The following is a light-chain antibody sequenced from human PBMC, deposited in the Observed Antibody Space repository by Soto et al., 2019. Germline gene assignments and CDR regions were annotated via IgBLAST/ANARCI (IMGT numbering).Light chain of an antibody. CDR3: QQYGSSPT. CDR1: QSVSSSY. CDR2: GAS. Sequence: EIVLTQSPGTLSLSPGERATLSCRASQSVSSSYLAWYQQKPGQAPRLLIYGASSRATGIPDRFSGSGSGTDFTLTISRLEPEDLAVYNCQQYGSSPTFGGGIKVEI. J-gene: IGKJ4*01. V-gene: IGKV3-20*01.